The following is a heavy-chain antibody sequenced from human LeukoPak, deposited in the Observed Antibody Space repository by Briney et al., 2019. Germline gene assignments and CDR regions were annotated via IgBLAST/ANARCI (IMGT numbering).Heavy chain of an antibody. J-gene: IGHJ6*02. CDR3: ARDPIAVAGYYYGMDV. D-gene: IGHD6-19*01. Sequence: GGSLKLSCAASGFTVSSNYMSWVRQAPGKGLEWVSVIYSGGSTYYADSVKGRFTISRDNSKNTLYPQMNSLRAEDTAVYYCARDPIAVAGYYYGMDVWGQGTTVTVSS. CDR2: IYSGGST. V-gene: IGHV3-66*01. CDR1: GFTVSSNY.